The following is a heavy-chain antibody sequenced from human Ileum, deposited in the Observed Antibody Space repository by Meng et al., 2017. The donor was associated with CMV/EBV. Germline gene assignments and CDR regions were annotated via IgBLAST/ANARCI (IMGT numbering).Heavy chain of an antibody. J-gene: IGHJ3*01. D-gene: IGHD1-14*01. CDR1: GYTFTSYG. V-gene: IGHV1-18*01. CDR2: ISAYNGDT. Sequence: ASVKVSCKASGYTFTSYGISWVRQAPGQGLEWMGWISAYNGDTNYAQKFQGRVTVTIDTSTTTAYMELRTLRFDDTAVYYCARDPPGTMAPDGFDVWGQGTMVTVSS. CDR3: ARDPPGTMAPDGFDV.